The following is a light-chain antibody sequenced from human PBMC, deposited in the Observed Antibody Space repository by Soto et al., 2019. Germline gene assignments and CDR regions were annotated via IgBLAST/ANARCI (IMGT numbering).Light chain of an antibody. V-gene: IGLV3-21*02. CDR3: QVWDYSTDDVV. CDR1: NIGGRS. J-gene: IGLJ2*01. Sequence: SYELTQPPSVSVAPGQTASITCGGDNIGGRSVHWYQQKPGQAPVVVVDHDSDRPSGIPERFSGSNSGNMTTLTISRVEAGDEAVYHCQVWDYSTDDVVFGGGTKLTGL. CDR2: HDS.